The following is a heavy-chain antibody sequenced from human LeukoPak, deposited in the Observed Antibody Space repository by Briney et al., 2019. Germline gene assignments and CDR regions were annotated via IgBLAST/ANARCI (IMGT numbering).Heavy chain of an antibody. J-gene: IGHJ3*02. D-gene: IGHD6-25*01. Sequence: GGSLRLSCAASGFTFSNYAIHWVRQAPGKGLEWVAIISYDGSNKNYAGSVKGRFTISGDNSKNSLYLQMNSLRPEDTAVYYCARRHDGFDIWGQGTMVTVSS. V-gene: IGHV3-30-3*01. CDR2: ISYDGSNK. CDR1: GFTFSNYA. CDR3: ARRHDGFDI.